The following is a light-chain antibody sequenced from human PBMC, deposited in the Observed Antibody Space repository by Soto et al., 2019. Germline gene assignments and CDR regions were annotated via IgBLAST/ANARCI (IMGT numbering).Light chain of an antibody. CDR1: QSFRGL. V-gene: IGKV3-11*01. J-gene: IGKJ5*01. CDR3: QQSHTLTIT. Sequence: EVVLTQSPVTLSLSPGERATLSCRASQSFRGLLAWYHQKPGQAPRLLIYDAYNRATGIPPKFSGSGSGTDLTLTISSLEHGDSEVYYCQQSHTLTITFGQGTRLEIK. CDR2: DAY.